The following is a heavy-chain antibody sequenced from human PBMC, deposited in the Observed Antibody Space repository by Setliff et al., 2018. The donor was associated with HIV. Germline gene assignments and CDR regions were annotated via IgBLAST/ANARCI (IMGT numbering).Heavy chain of an antibody. Sequence: ETLSLTCTVYGGSFSGHYWSWIRQPPGKGLEWIGSIYYSGSTNYNPSLKSRVTISVDTSKNQFSLRLTSVTAADTAVYYCARDKRASFDGLDVWGQGTTVTVSS. V-gene: IGHV4-59*11. CDR3: ARDKRASFDGLDV. J-gene: IGHJ6*02. CDR2: IYYSGST. D-gene: IGHD6-25*01. CDR1: GGSFSGHY.